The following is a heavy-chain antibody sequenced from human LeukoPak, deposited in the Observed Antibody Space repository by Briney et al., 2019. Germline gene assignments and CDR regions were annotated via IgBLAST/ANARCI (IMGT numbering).Heavy chain of an antibody. CDR1: GFPFSGYW. J-gene: IGHJ4*02. Sequence: QPGGSLRLSCAASGFPFSGYWMYWLRHAPGKGMVWVSRIKPDGSYTSYADFVKGRFTTSRDNAKNTLYLQLSSLRAEDTAVYYCARDYSSVPEYWGQGTLVTVSS. CDR2: IKPDGSYT. V-gene: IGHV3-74*01. D-gene: IGHD6-19*01. CDR3: ARDYSSVPEY.